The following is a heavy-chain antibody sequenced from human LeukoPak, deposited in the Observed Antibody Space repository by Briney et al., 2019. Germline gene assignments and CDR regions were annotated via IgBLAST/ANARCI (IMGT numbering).Heavy chain of an antibody. V-gene: IGHV1-2*02. CDR3: ARQTRAYGGDDAFDI. Sequence: ASVKVSCKASGYTFTGYYMHWVRQAPGQGLEWMGWINPNSGGTNYAQKFQGGVTMTRDTSISTAYMELSRLRSDDTAVYYCARQTRAYGGDDAFDIWGQGTMVTVSS. J-gene: IGHJ3*02. CDR2: INPNSGGT. CDR1: GYTFTGYY. D-gene: IGHD4-23*01.